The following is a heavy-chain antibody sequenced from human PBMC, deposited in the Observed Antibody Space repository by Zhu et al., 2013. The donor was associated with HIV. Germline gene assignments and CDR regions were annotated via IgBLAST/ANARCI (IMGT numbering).Heavy chain of an antibody. CDR2: ISAYNGNT. J-gene: IGHJ6*02. V-gene: IGHV1-18*01. CDR3: ARGGYGSGSYYSGLDV. Sequence: QVQLVQSGAEVKKPGASVKVSCKASGYTFTSFAITWVRQAPGQGPEWMGWISAYNGNTNYAQKFQGRVTMTRDTSTSTAYMELRSLTSDDTAVYYCARGGYGSGSYYSGLDVWGQGTTVTVSS. CDR1: GYTFTSFA. D-gene: IGHD3-10*01.